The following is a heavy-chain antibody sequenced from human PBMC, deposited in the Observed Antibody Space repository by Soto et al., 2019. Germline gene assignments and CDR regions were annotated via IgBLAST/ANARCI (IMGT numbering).Heavy chain of an antibody. D-gene: IGHD2-15*01. CDR2: INAGNGNT. V-gene: IGHV1-3*01. J-gene: IGHJ5*02. Sequence: GTSVEVTCEACGYGLASCAIRWVRQAPGQRLEWMGWINAGNGNTKYSQKFQGRVTITRDTSASTAYMELSSLRSEDTAVYYCARACSGGSCYFWFDPWGQGTPVPVSS. CDR1: GYGLASCA. CDR3: ARACSGGSCYFWFDP.